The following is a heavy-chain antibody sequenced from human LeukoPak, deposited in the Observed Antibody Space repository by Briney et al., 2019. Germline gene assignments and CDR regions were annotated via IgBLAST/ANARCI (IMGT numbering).Heavy chain of an antibody. V-gene: IGHV1-69*13. CDR1: GGTFSSYA. Sequence: SVKVSCKASGGTFSSYAISWVRQAPGQGLEWMGGIIPIFGTANYAQKFQGRVTITADESTSTAYMELSSLRSEDTAVYYCARDGRYDFWSGYYQGMDVWGQGTTVTVSS. J-gene: IGHJ6*02. CDR3: ARDGRYDFWSGYYQGMDV. CDR2: IIPIFGTA. D-gene: IGHD3-3*01.